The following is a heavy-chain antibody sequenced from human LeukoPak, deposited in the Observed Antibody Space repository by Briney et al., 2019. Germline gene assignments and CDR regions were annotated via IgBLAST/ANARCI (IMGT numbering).Heavy chain of an antibody. CDR2: ISYDGSNK. V-gene: IGHV3-30*04. Sequence: GGSLRLSCAASGFTFSSYAMHWVRQAPGKGLEWVAVISYDGSNKYYADSVKGRFTISRDNSKNTLYLQMNSLRAEDTAVYYCARGEEQQLALDYWGRGTLVTVSS. J-gene: IGHJ4*02. CDR1: GFTFSSYA. CDR3: ARGEEQQLALDY. D-gene: IGHD6-13*01.